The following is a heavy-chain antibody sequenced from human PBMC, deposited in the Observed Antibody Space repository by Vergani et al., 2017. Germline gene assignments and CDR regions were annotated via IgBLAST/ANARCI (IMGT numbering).Heavy chain of an antibody. Sequence: QVQLQKSGPGLVKPSETLSLTCIVSGGSISPYYWSWIRQPAGKGLEWIGRIYTSESTNYNPSLKSRVTMSVDTSKNRFSLKLSSVTAADTAVYYCARVSCSSTSCYQPFVYWGQGSLVTVSS. J-gene: IGHJ4*02. CDR2: IYTSEST. V-gene: IGHV4-4*07. CDR3: ARVSCSSTSCYQPFVY. D-gene: IGHD2-2*01. CDR1: GGSISPYY.